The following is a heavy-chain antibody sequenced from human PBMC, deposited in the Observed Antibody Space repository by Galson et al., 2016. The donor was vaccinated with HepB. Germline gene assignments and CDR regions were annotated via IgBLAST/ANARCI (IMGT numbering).Heavy chain of an antibody. D-gene: IGHD1-26*01. CDR1: EYSFVRYW. CDR3: ARLIVGADKYYFAY. V-gene: IGHV5-51*01. J-gene: IGHJ4*01. Sequence: QSGAEVKKPGESLKISCQGSEYSFVRYWIGWVRQMPGKGLEWVGIMYPGNSDTRYSPSFQGQVTISGDKSISTAYLHWSSLKASDTAMYYCARLIVGADKYYFAYWGHGTLVTVSS. CDR2: MYPGNSDT.